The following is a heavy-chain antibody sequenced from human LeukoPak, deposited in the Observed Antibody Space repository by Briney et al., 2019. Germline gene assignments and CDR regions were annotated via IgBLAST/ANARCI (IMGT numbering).Heavy chain of an antibody. CDR3: AKDAPNFIRPYFFDY. CDR1: GFTFRSYA. D-gene: IGHD1-1*01. V-gene: IGHV3-23*01. J-gene: IGHJ4*02. CDR2: ISGSGGST. Sequence: PGGSLRLSCAASGFTFRSYAMIWVRQAPGKGLEWASAISGSGGSTYYADSVKGRFTISRDSSKNTLYLQMNSLRAEDTAVYYCAKDAPNFIRPYFFDYWGQGTLVTVSS.